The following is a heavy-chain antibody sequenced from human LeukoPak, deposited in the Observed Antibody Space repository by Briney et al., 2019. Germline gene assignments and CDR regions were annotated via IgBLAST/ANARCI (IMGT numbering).Heavy chain of an antibody. D-gene: IGHD6-19*01. CDR1: GFTFTIFV. V-gene: IGHV3-33*06. Sequence: PGRSLRLSYAASGFTFTIFVRHGLRKAPGRGVEGVAFIWHDGNNKYYAASVKSLFTISRDYSKSTLYLQMNSLRAEDTAVYYCVKDRYSIGWDFDYWGQGTLVTVSS. CDR3: VKDRYSIGWDFDY. J-gene: IGHJ4*02. CDR2: IWHDGNNK.